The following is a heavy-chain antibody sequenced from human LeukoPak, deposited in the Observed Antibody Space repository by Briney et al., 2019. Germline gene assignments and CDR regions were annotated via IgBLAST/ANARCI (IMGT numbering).Heavy chain of an antibody. CDR1: GFTVSSNY. CDR3: ATYYYDSSGSDY. Sequence: PGGSLRLSCAASGFTVSSNYMSWVRQAPGKGLEWVSVIYSGGSTYYADSVKGRFTISRDNSKNTLYLQMNSLRAEDTAVYYCATYYYDSSGSDYWGQGTLVTASS. J-gene: IGHJ4*02. V-gene: IGHV3-53*01. D-gene: IGHD3-22*01. CDR2: IYSGGST.